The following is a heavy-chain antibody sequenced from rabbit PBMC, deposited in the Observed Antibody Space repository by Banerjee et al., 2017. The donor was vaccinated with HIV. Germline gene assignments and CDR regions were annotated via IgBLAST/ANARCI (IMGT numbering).Heavy chain of an antibody. CDR2: IYTISGDT. Sequence: QSLEESGGDLVKTGASLTLTCTASGFSFTSGYDMCWVRQAPGKGLEWIACIYTISGDTVYATWAKCRFAISKASWTTVTLQMTSLTASDTASYFCARDLAGVIGWNFNLWGPGALVTVS. J-gene: IGHJ4*01. V-gene: IGHV1S40*01. D-gene: IGHD4-1*01. CDR3: ARDLAGVIGWNFNL. CDR1: GFSFTSGYD.